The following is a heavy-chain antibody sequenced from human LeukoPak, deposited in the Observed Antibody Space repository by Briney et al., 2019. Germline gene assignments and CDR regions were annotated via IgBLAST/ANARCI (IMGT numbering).Heavy chain of an antibody. CDR2: FDPEDGET. V-gene: IGHV1-24*01. CDR3: ATSISYYYDSSGSDY. D-gene: IGHD3-22*01. CDR1: GYTLTELS. J-gene: IGHJ4*02. Sequence: ASVKVPCKVSGYTLTELSMHWVRQAPGKGLEWMGGFDPEDGETIYAQKYQGRVTRTEDTSTDTAYMELSSLRSEDTAVYYCATSISYYYDSSGSDYWGQGTLVTVSS.